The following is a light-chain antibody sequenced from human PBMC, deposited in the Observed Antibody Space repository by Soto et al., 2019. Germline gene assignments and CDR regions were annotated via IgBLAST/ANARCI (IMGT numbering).Light chain of an antibody. V-gene: IGLV1-47*02. J-gene: IGLJ3*02. Sequence: VLTQPPSASGTPGQRVTISCSGSSSNIGTNSVYWYKQLPGTAPKLLIYCNDQRPSGVPDRLSGSKSGTSASLAISGLRSEDEADYYCATRDNSLSRWVFGGGTKLTVL. CDR1: SSNIGTNS. CDR3: ATRDNSLSRWV. CDR2: CND.